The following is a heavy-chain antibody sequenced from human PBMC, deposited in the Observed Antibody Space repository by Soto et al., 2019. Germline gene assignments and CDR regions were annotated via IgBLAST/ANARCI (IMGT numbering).Heavy chain of an antibody. Sequence: QVQLVQSGAEVKKPGASVKVSCKASGYTFSSYGITWVRQAPGQGLEWMGWISAFNGNTNYVQKLQGRVTMTTDTSTSTAYMELRSLRSDDTAVYYCARVRTYSSSWFNWFDPWGQGNLVTVSS. CDR2: ISAFNGNT. V-gene: IGHV1-18*01. CDR1: GYTFSSYG. J-gene: IGHJ5*02. CDR3: ARVRTYSSSWFNWFDP. D-gene: IGHD6-13*01.